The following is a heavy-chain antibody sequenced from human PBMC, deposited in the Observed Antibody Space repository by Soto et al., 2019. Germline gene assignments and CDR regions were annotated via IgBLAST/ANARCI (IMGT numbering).Heavy chain of an antibody. D-gene: IGHD3-22*01. CDR2: IIPIFGTA. J-gene: IGHJ6*02. V-gene: IGHV1-69*12. CDR1: GGTFSSYA. CDR3: ARDRYDTNSWYYGMDV. Sequence: QVQLVQSGAEVKKPGSSVKVSCKASGGTFSSYAISWVRQAPGQGLEWMGGIIPIFGTANYAQKFQGRVTITAAESTSTAYMELSSLRSEDTAVYYCARDRYDTNSWYYGMDVWGQGTTVTVSS.